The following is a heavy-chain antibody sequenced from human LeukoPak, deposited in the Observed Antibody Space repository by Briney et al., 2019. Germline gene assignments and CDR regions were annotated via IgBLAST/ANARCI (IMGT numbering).Heavy chain of an antibody. CDR3: AGDQIGNFDY. Sequence: GGSLRLSCAASGFTFSDYYMNWVRQAPGKGLEWVSSISSSSSYIYYVDSVKGRFTISRDNAKNSLYLQMNSLRAEDTAVYYCAGDQIGNFDYWGQGTLVTVSS. CDR1: GFTFSDYY. D-gene: IGHD2/OR15-2a*01. J-gene: IGHJ4*02. CDR2: ISSSSSYI. V-gene: IGHV3-21*01.